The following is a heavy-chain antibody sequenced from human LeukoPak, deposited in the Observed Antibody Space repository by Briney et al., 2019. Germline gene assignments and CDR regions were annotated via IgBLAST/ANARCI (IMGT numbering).Heavy chain of an antibody. CDR3: AKEMASPNTHFDF. Sequence: GGSLRLSCAASRFSFSSYTMHWVRQAPGKGLGWVAVISFDGNNKHYADSVKGRFTISRDNSKKTVHLEMNSLRTDDTAVYYCAKEMASPNTHFDFWGQGTLVTVSS. J-gene: IGHJ4*02. D-gene: IGHD5-24*01. V-gene: IGHV3-30-3*01. CDR2: ISFDGNNK. CDR1: RFSFSSYT.